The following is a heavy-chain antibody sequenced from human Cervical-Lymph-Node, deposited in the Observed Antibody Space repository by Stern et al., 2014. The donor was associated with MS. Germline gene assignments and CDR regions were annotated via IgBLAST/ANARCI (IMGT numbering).Heavy chain of an antibody. V-gene: IGHV5-51*03. D-gene: IGHD3-16*01. CDR1: GYSFANFW. J-gene: IGHJ4*02. CDR2: IYPGDSDT. Sequence: EVQLVESGAEVRKPGESLKISCKVSGYSFANFWIGWVRQGPGKGLEWMGIIYPGDSDTRYSPSFQGQVTLSADESISTAYLQWSSLKASDTGIYARRGLGYDGADHWGQGALVTVSS. CDR3: RGLGYDGADH.